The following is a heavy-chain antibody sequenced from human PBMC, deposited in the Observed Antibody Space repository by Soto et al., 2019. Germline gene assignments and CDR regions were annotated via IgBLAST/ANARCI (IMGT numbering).Heavy chain of an antibody. Sequence: QVQLVQSGAEVKKPGSSVKVSCKASGVTFSSYTISWVRQAPGQGLDWMGRIIPILGIANYAQKFQGRVTITADKSTSTAYMELSSLRSEDTAVYYCARENGGFTFGGVIANDAFDIWGQGTMVTVSS. CDR1: GVTFSSYT. CDR3: ARENGGFTFGGVIANDAFDI. V-gene: IGHV1-69*08. CDR2: IIPILGIA. J-gene: IGHJ3*02. D-gene: IGHD3-16*02.